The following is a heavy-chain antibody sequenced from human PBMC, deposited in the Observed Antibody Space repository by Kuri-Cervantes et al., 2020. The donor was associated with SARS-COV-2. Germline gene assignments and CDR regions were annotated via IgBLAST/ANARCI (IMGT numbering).Heavy chain of an antibody. CDR3: ARDRATMVRGVIIYGGMDV. D-gene: IGHD3-10*01. CDR1: GFTFSSYW. V-gene: IGHV3-7*03. CDR2: IKQDGSEK. J-gene: IGHJ6*02. Sequence: GESLKISCAASGFTFSSYWMSWVRQAPGKGLEWVANIKQDGSEKYYVDSVKGRFTISRDNAKNSLYLQMNSLRAEDTAVYYCARDRATMVRGVIIYGGMDVWGRGTTVTVSS.